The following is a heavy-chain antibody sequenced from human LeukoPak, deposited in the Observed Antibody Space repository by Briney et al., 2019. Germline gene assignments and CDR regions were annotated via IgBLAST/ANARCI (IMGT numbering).Heavy chain of an antibody. CDR1: GYTLTELS. J-gene: IGHJ4*02. V-gene: IGHV1-24*01. Sequence: ASVKVSCKVSGYTLTELSMHWVRQAPGKGLEWMGGFDPEDGETIYAQKFQGRVTITRDTSASTAYMELSSLRSEDTAVYYCARALSVVVAFFDYWGQGTLVTVSS. CDR3: ARALSVVVAFFDY. D-gene: IGHD2-15*01. CDR2: FDPEDGET.